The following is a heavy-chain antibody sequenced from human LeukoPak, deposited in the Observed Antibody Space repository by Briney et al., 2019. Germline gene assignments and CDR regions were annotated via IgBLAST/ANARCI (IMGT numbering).Heavy chain of an antibody. CDR1: GFTIDAYA. CDR3: ATNFGAYYYDTSGYYDF. D-gene: IGHD3-22*01. V-gene: IGHV3-43*02. CDR2: ISGGGNST. J-gene: IGHJ4*02. Sequence: GSLRRSCAASGFTIDAYALHRVRQAPGKGLEWVSIISGGGNSTNYAGSVKGRFTISRDNNKNSLYLQMNSLRTEDIAFYYCATNFGAYYYDTSGYYDFWGQGTLVSVSS.